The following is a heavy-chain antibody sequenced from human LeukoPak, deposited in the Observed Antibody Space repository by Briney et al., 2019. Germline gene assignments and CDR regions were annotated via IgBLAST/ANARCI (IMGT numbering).Heavy chain of an antibody. D-gene: IGHD3-16*02. J-gene: IGHJ4*02. CDR2: INSDGSAT. CDR3: ARGMAGYHSSYFDY. V-gene: IGHV3-74*01. CDR1: GFTFGSPW. Sequence: GGSLRLSCAASGFTFGSPWMHWVRQAPGKGLVWVSRINSDGSATAYADSVKGRFTISRDNAENTLYLQMNSLRAEDTAVYYCARGMAGYHSSYFDYWGQGTLVTVSS.